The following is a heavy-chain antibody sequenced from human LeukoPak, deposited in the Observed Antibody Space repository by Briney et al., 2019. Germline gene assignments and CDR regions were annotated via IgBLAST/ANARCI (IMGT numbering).Heavy chain of an antibody. CDR2: IVPVLGTP. V-gene: IGHV1-69*01. CDR3: ARVGAPLLRYFDWLSNFDW. D-gene: IGHD3-9*01. Sequence: SVKVSCKASGGTFRSYAISWVRQAPGQGLEWMGGIVPVLGTPSYAQKFQGRVTITADDNTSTAYMELSSLRSEDTAVYYCARVGAPLLRYFDWLSNFDWWGQGTLVTVSS. CDR1: GGTFRSYA. J-gene: IGHJ4*02.